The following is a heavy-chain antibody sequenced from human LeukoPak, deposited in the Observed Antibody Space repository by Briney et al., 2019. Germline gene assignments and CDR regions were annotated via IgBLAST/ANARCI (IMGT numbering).Heavy chain of an antibody. Sequence: KPSETLSLTCAVSGGSISSSNWWSWVRQPPGKGLEWIGEIYHSGSTNYNPSLKSRVTISVDTSKNQFSLKLSSVTAADTAVYYCARAPRTSRKQLGLDYWGQGTLVTVSS. CDR2: IYHSGST. D-gene: IGHD6-6*01. J-gene: IGHJ4*02. V-gene: IGHV4-4*02. CDR3: ARAPRTSRKQLGLDY. CDR1: GGSISSSNW.